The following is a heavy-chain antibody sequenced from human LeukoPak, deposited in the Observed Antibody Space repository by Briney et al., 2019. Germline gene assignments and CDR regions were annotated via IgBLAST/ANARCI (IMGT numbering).Heavy chain of an antibody. V-gene: IGHV1-8*01. CDR2: INPNSGRA. Sequence: ASVKVSCKASGYTFTNYSIDWVRQATGQGLEWMGWINPNSGRAGCVQKFQGRVNITRDTSISTAYMELSSLRSEDTAVYYCVRVYHDGSFESGNWFDPWGQGTLVTVSS. J-gene: IGHJ5*02. CDR1: GYTFTNYS. CDR3: VRVYHDGSFESGNWFDP. D-gene: IGHD3-22*01.